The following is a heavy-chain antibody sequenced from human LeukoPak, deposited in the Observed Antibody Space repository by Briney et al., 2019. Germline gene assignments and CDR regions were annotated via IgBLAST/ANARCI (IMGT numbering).Heavy chain of an antibody. D-gene: IGHD4-17*01. CDR1: GGSISSGDYY. CDR3: ARGARGDLDFDY. CDR2: IYYSGST. V-gene: IGHV4-30-4*08. Sequence: SGTLSLTCTVSGGSISSGDYYWSWIRQPPGKGLEWIGYIYYSGSTYYNPSPKSRVTISVDTSKNQFSLKLSSVTAADTAVYYCARGARGDLDFDYWGQGTLVTVSS. J-gene: IGHJ4*02.